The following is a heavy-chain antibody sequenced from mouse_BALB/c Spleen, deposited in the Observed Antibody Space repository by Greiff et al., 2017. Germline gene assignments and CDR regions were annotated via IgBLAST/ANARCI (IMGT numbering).Heavy chain of an antibody. CDR3: TRRGFLNYYAMDY. CDR2: IYPGNSDT. V-gene: IGHV1-5*01. Sequence: VQLQQSGTVLARPGASVKMSCKASGYTFTSYWMHWVKQRPGQGLEWIGAIYPGNSDTSYNQKFKGKAKLTAVTSTSTAYMELSSLTNEDSAVYYCTRRGFLNYYAMDYWGQGTSVTVSS. J-gene: IGHJ4*01. CDR1: GYTFTSYW.